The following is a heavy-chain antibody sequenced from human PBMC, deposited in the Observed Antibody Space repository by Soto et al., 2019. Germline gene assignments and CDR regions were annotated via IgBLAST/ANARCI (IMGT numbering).Heavy chain of an antibody. V-gene: IGHV5-10-1*01. Sequence: GESLKISCKGSGYSFTSYWISWVRQMPGKGLEWMGRIDPSDSYTNYSPSFQGHVTISADKSISTAYLQWSSLKASDTAMYYCARRTLRLGELSPMDVWGQGTTVTVSS. CDR2: IDPSDSYT. J-gene: IGHJ6*02. CDR3: ARRTLRLGELSPMDV. D-gene: IGHD3-16*02. CDR1: GYSFTSYW.